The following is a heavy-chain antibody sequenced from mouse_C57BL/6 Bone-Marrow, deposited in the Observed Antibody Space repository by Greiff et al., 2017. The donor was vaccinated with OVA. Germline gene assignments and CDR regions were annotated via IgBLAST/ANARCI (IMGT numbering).Heavy chain of an antibody. V-gene: IGHV1-19*01. CDR2: INPYNGGT. J-gene: IGHJ4*01. CDR1: GYTFTDYY. Sequence: EVQLKESGPVLVKPGASVKMSCKASGYTFTDYYMNWVKQSHGKSLEWIGVINPYNGGTSYNQKFKGKATLTVDKSSSTAYMELNSLTSEDSAVYYCARWAYGSSYNYAMDYWGQGTSVTVSS. CDR3: ARWAYGSSYNYAMDY. D-gene: IGHD1-1*01.